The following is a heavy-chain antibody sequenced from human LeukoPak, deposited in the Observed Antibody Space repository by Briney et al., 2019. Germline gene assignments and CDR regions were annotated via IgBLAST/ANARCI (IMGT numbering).Heavy chain of an antibody. Sequence: ASVKVSCKASGYTFTSDGISWVRQAPGQGLEWMGWISAYNGNTNYAQKLQGRVTMTTDTSTSTAYMELRSLRSDDTAVYYCARDSDYSTGGGMDVWGQGTTVTVSS. D-gene: IGHD4-11*01. CDR2: ISAYNGNT. V-gene: IGHV1-18*01. CDR3: ARDSDYSTGGGMDV. J-gene: IGHJ6*02. CDR1: GYTFTSDG.